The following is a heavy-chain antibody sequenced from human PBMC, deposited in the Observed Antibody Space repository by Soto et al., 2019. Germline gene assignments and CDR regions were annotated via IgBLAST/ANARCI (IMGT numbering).Heavy chain of an antibody. Sequence: EVQLVESGGGLVQPGGSLRLSCAASGFSLSSVWMHWFRQSLGEGLQWVSRINSDGITTHYADSVEGRFTVSRDNAGNTLYLQMTSLRVEDTAVYYCASGAAFRGQGILVTVSS. V-gene: IGHV3-74*01. CDR3: ASGAAF. CDR2: INSDGITT. D-gene: IGHD3-16*01. CDR1: GFSLSSVW. J-gene: IGHJ4*02.